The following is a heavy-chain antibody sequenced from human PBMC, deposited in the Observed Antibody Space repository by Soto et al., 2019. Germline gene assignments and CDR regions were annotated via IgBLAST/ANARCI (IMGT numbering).Heavy chain of an antibody. CDR3: ARGGQYYDFWSGYYDY. CDR2: IYYSGST. V-gene: IGHV4-59*01. D-gene: IGHD3-3*01. J-gene: IGHJ4*02. CDR1: GGSISSYY. Sequence: SETLSLTCTVSGGSISSYYWSWIRQPPGKGLEWIGYIYYSGSTNYTPSLKSRVTISVDTSKNQFSLKLSSVTAADTAVYYCARGGQYYDFWSGYYDYWGQGTLVTVSS.